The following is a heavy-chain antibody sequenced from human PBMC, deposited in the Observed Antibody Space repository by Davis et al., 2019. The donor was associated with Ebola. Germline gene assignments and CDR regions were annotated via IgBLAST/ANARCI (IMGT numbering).Heavy chain of an antibody. Sequence: GESLKISCKGSGYSFPSYWIAWVRQMPGKGLEWMGIIYAGDSDTRYSPSFEGHVTISVDRSITTAYMELSSLRSEDTAVYFCARGGDVANTSMITNYWGQGTLLTVSS. CDR1: GYSFPSYW. V-gene: IGHV5-51*01. CDR3: ARGGDVANTSMITNY. D-gene: IGHD5-18*01. CDR2: IYAGDSDT. J-gene: IGHJ4*02.